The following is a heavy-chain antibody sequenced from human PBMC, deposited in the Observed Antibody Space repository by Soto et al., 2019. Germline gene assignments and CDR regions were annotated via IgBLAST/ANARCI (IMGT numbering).Heavy chain of an antibody. Sequence: QLQLQESGSGLVKPSQTLSLTCAVSGGSISSGDYSWSWIRQPPGKGLEWIGYIYLSGSAYYNPSLKSRVTISVDRSKNQFSLELSSVTAADTAVYYCARVFLVRGGNLYYFDYWGQGTLVTVSS. J-gene: IGHJ4*02. CDR1: GGSISSGDYS. D-gene: IGHD3-10*01. CDR3: ARVFLVRGGNLYYFDY. V-gene: IGHV4-30-2*01. CDR2: IYLSGSA.